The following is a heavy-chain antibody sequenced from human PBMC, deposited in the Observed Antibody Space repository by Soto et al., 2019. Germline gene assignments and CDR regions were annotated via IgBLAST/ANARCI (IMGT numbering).Heavy chain of an antibody. Sequence: QVQLVQSGAEVKKPGASVKVSCKASGYTFTSYGISWVRQAPGQGLEWMGWISAYNGNTNYAQKLQGRVTMTTDTSTSRAYMELRRLRSDDTAVYYCARRESVATPKSYYYGMDVWGQGTTVTVSS. CDR2: ISAYNGNT. D-gene: IGHD5-12*01. J-gene: IGHJ6*02. V-gene: IGHV1-18*01. CDR1: GYTFTSYG. CDR3: ARRESVATPKSYYYGMDV.